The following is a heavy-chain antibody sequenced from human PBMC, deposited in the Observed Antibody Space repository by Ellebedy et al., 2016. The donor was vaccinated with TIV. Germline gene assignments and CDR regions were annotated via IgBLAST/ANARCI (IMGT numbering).Heavy chain of an antibody. Sequence: GESLKISCAASGFNFRSYWMGWVRQAPGKGLEWVANIYQDGSQKYYVDSAEGRFTISRDNAKNSLYLEMKSLRVEDTAVYYCARRGSYGDYAVQINSWFDTWGRGTLVAVSS. CDR2: IYQDGSQK. CDR1: GFNFRSYW. J-gene: IGHJ5*02. D-gene: IGHD4-17*01. CDR3: ARRGSYGDYAVQINSWFDT. V-gene: IGHV3-7*01.